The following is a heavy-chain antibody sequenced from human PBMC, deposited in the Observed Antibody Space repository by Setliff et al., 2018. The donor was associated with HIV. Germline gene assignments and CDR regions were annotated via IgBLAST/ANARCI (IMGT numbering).Heavy chain of an antibody. CDR1: GVYGIYRDQC. V-gene: IGHV4-34*08. CDR3: ALRMKNELRIFNIIKTRRNWFDP. J-gene: IGHJ5*02. Sequence: SETLSLTCAVYGVYGIYRDQCSWCWIRQPPGQGREWSGEINNDGGTAFSPSITGRLTMSLDKSKNQFSLNLRSVTAADTAVYYCALRMKNELRIFNIIKTRRNWFDPWSQGTLVTVSS. CDR2: INNDGGT. D-gene: IGHD3-3*02.